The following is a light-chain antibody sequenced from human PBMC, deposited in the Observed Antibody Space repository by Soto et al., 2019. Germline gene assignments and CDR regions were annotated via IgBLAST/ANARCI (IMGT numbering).Light chain of an antibody. J-gene: IGKJ4*01. CDR1: QDIRNY. V-gene: IGKV1-33*01. CDR3: QQYHDIPLT. CDR2: DPT. Sequence: DIQMTQSPSSLSASVGDRVTITCQASQDIRNYLSWYQQKPGKAPKLLIYDPTNLESGVPSGFSVSGYGTHFSFTINSLQPEDIATYYCQQYHDIPLTFGGGTKVEI.